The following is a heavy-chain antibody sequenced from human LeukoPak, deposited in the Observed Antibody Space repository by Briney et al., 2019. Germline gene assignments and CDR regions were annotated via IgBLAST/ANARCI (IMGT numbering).Heavy chain of an antibody. V-gene: IGHV1-24*01. CDR1: GYTLTELS. D-gene: IGHD3-10*01. J-gene: IGHJ5*02. Sequence: GASVKVSCKVSGYTLTELSMHWVRQAPGKGLEWMGGFDPEDGETIYAQKFQGRVTMTEDTSTDTAYMELSSLRSEDTAVYYCATDPVWFGDNWFDPWGQGTLVTVSS. CDR2: FDPEDGET. CDR3: ATDPVWFGDNWFDP.